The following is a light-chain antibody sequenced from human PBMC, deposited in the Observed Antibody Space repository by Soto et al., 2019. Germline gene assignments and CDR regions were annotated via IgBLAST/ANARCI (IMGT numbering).Light chain of an antibody. Sequence: EIVLTQSPGTLSLSPGERATLSCRASQRVSSSYLAWYQQRPGQAPRLLIYGASSRATGIPDRFSGTGSGTVFTLTISRLEPEDFAVYYCQQSVSSPYTFGQGTKLEIK. CDR3: QQSVSSPYT. V-gene: IGKV3-20*01. J-gene: IGKJ2*01. CDR1: QRVSSSY. CDR2: GAS.